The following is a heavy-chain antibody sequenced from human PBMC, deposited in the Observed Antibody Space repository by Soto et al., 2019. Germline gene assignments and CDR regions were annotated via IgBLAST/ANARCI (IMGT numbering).Heavy chain of an antibody. D-gene: IGHD3-3*01. CDR3: AKGSLTIFGVVITVGYYYYGMDV. Sequence: EVQLLESGGGLVQPGGSLRLSCAASGFTFSSYAMSWVRQAPGKGLEWVSAISGSGGSTYYADSVKGRFTISRDNSKNTLYLQMNSLRAEDTAVYYCAKGSLTIFGVVITVGYYYYGMDVWGQGTTVTVSS. V-gene: IGHV3-23*01. CDR1: GFTFSSYA. CDR2: ISGSGGST. J-gene: IGHJ6*02.